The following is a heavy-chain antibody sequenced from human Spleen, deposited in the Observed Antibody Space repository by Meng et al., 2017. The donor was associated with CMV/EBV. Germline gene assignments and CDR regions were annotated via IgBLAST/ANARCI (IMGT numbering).Heavy chain of an antibody. Sequence: VSGGTVNSTKYYWSWIRQPPGKGLEWIGYIYYSGSTRYNPSLNSRLTISMDKSKNQFSLNLYSLTAADTALYYCAREWAGSSFDYWGQGALVTVSS. CDR2: IYYSGST. CDR1: GGTVNSTKYY. D-gene: IGHD6-19*01. J-gene: IGHJ4*02. V-gene: IGHV4-61*01. CDR3: AREWAGSSFDY.